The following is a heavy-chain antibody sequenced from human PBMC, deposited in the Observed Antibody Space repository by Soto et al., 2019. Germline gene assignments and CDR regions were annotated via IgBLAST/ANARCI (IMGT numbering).Heavy chain of an antibody. Sequence: ASVKVSCKASGYTFTSYGISWVRQAPGQGLEWMGWISSYNGNTNYAQKVQGRVTLTTDTSTSTTYMEVRRLRSDDTAVYYCAPHYPDSSGYFDHWGQGTLVTVSS. V-gene: IGHV1-18*04. CDR1: GYTFTSYG. D-gene: IGHD3-22*01. CDR2: ISSYNGNT. J-gene: IGHJ4*02. CDR3: APHYPDSSGYFDH.